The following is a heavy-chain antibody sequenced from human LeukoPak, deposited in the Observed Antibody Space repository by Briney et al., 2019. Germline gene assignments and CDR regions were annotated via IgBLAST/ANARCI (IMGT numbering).Heavy chain of an antibody. CDR3: AKDNGDHAIDY. D-gene: IGHD4-17*01. CDR2: VSVDGSHK. CDR1: GFTFSTYA. Sequence: GRSLRLSCAASGFTFSTYAMHWVRQAPGKGLEWVAFVSVDGSHKDCGGSVRGRFTISRDNSKNTLYLQMNSLRAEDTAMYYCAKDNGDHAIDYWAQGTMVTVSS. V-gene: IGHV3-30*18. J-gene: IGHJ4*02.